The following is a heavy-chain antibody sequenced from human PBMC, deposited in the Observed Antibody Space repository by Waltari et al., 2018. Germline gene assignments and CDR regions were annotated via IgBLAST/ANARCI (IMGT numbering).Heavy chain of an antibody. Sequence: QVQLQQSGPGLVKPSQTLTLICTVSGGSMTSEYSYWSWIRQHPGKGLEWIGFIANSGTPYYNPSLKSGVDMAIDTSKNQVSLKVNAVPAADTAVYYGGKGGGGTRDGMDVWGQGTTVTVSS. CDR3: GKGGGGTRDGMDV. J-gene: IGHJ6*02. CDR1: GGSMTSEYSY. D-gene: IGHD2-2*01. V-gene: IGHV4-31*03. CDR2: IANSGTP.